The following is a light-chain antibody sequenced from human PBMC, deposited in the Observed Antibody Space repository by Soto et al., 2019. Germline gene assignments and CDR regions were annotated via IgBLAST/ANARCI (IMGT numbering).Light chain of an antibody. CDR1: QSVSSSS. CDR2: GAS. CDR3: QQYGSSPRT. J-gene: IGKJ1*01. Sequence: EIVLTQSPGTLSLSPGERATLSCRASQSVSSSSLAWYQQKPGQAPRLLISGASSRATGIPDRFSGSGSGTDFTLTISRLEPEDCAVYYCQQYGSSPRTFGQGTKVEIK. V-gene: IGKV3-20*01.